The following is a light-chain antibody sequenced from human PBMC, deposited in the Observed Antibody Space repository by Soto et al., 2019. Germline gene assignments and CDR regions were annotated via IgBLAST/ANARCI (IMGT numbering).Light chain of an antibody. CDR3: TSYTSSDSLLYV. V-gene: IGLV2-14*01. J-gene: IGLJ1*01. CDR2: EVS. Sequence: QSVLTQPASVSGSPGQSITISCTGTSSDVGGYNYVPWYQQHPGKAPKLLIYEVSHRPSGVSNRFSGSKSGNTASLTISGLQAEDEADYYCTSYTSSDSLLYVFGTGTKVTVL. CDR1: SSDVGGYNY.